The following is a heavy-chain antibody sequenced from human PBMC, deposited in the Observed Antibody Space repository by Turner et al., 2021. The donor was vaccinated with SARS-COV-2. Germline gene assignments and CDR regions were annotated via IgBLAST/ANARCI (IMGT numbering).Heavy chain of an antibody. Sequence: EVQLVESGGGLVKPGGSLRLSCAAPGFTFSTYSMNWVRQAPGKGLEWVSSISSSSSYIYYANSVKGRLTISRDNAKNSLYLQMNSLRAEDTAVYYCARARWHYYDSSGYYPDAFDIWGQGTMVTVSS. D-gene: IGHD3-22*01. V-gene: IGHV3-21*01. CDR1: GFTFSTYS. J-gene: IGHJ3*02. CDR2: ISSSSSYI. CDR3: ARARWHYYDSSGYYPDAFDI.